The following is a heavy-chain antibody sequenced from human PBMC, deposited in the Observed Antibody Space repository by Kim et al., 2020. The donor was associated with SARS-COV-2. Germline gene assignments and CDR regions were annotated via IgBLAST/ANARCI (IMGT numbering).Heavy chain of an antibody. V-gene: IGHV3-9*01. J-gene: IGHJ4*02. CDR2: ISWNSGSI. D-gene: IGHD5-12*01. CDR3: AKDGGYVLNYFDY. CDR1: GFTFDDYA. Sequence: GGSLRLSCAASGFTFDDYAMHWVRQAPGKGLEWVSGISWNSGSIGYADSVKGRFTISRDNAKNSLYLQMNSLRAEDTALYYCAKDGGYVLNYFDYWGQGTLVTVSS.